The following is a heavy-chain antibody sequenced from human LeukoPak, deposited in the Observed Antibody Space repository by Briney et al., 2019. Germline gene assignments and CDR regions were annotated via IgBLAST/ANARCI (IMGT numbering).Heavy chain of an antibody. V-gene: IGHV3-53*01. CDR3: ARGYSSSWGYGMDV. Sequence: PGGSLSLTCAASGFTVISNYMSWVRQAPGKGLEWVSVIYSGGSTYYADSVKGRFTISRDNSKNTLYLQMNSLRAEDTAVYYCARGYSSSWGYGMDVWGQGTTVTVSS. D-gene: IGHD6-13*01. CDR2: IYSGGST. J-gene: IGHJ6*02. CDR1: GFTVISNY.